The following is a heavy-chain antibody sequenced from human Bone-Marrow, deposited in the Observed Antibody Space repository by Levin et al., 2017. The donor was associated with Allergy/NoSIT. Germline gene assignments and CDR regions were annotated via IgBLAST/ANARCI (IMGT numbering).Heavy chain of an antibody. CDR3: GISVDRGVISFYHYGMDL. D-gene: IGHD3-10*01. CDR2: IKPDGTER. J-gene: IGHJ6*02. Sequence: PGGSLRLSCAASGFSFSNYWMSWVRQVPGKRPEWVANIKPDGTERYYVDSVKGRFTISRDNAKNSLFLQMNSLRADDTAVFYCGISVDRGVISFYHYGMDLWGQGTTVTVSS. CDR1: GFSFSNYW. V-gene: IGHV3-7*01.